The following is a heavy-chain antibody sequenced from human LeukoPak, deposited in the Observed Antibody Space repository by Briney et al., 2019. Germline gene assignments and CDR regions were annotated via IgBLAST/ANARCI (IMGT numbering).Heavy chain of an antibody. V-gene: IGHV4-59*01. CDR1: GGSTSSYY. CDR2: IYYSGST. Sequence: SETLSLTCTVSGGSTSSYYWSWIRQPPGKGLEWIGYIYYSGSTNYNPSLKSRVTISVDTSKDQFSLKLSSVTAADTAVYYCARDVGIAVAGHPQDAFDIWGQGTMVTVSS. D-gene: IGHD6-19*01. J-gene: IGHJ3*02. CDR3: ARDVGIAVAGHPQDAFDI.